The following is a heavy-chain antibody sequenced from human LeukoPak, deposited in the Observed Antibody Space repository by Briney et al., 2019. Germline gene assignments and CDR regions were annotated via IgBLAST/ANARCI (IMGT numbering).Heavy chain of an antibody. CDR2: IYYSGST. Sequence: PAETLCLTCTVSGGSISSYYWSWVRQPPGKGLEWVGYIYYSGSTNYNPSLKSRVTISVDTSKNQFSLKLSSVTAADTAVYYRARTDYYDRHFDYWGQGTLVTVSS. V-gene: IGHV4-59*01. CDR3: ARTDYYDRHFDY. D-gene: IGHD3-22*01. J-gene: IGHJ4*02. CDR1: GGSISSYY.